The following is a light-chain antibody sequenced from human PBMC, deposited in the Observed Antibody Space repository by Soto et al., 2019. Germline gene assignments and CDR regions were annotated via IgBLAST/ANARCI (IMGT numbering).Light chain of an antibody. Sequence: EIVLTQSPGTLSLSPGESATLSCRASQSITSNYLAWYQQKPGQAPRLIIYGASSRATGIPDRFSGSGSGTDFTLTISRLEPEDFAVYYCQQYGNSVPITFGQGTRLEIK. CDR1: QSITSNY. CDR3: QQYGNSVPIT. V-gene: IGKV3-20*01. CDR2: GAS. J-gene: IGKJ5*01.